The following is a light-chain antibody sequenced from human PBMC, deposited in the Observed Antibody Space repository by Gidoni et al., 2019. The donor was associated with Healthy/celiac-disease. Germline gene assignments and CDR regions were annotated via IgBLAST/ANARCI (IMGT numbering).Light chain of an antibody. CDR3: QQYNNWPIT. Sequence: EIVMTQSPATLSVSPGERATLSCRASQSVSSNLAWYQQQPGQAPRLLIYGASTRATVIPARFSGSGSGTEFTLTISSLQSEDFAVYYCQQYNNWPITFGQGTRLEIK. CDR2: GAS. J-gene: IGKJ5*01. CDR1: QSVSSN. V-gene: IGKV3-15*01.